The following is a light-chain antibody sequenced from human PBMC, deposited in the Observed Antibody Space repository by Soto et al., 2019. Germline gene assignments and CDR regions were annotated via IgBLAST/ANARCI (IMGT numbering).Light chain of an antibody. V-gene: IGKV1D-12*01. Sequence: DIQMTQSPSSVTASVGDRVIITCRASQGISSWLVWYQQKLGEAPKLLIFAASRLQSGVPSRFSGSGSGTDFTLTISSLQPEDFGTYFCQQADSFPLTFGGGTKVEIK. CDR2: AAS. CDR1: QGISSW. J-gene: IGKJ4*01. CDR3: QQADSFPLT.